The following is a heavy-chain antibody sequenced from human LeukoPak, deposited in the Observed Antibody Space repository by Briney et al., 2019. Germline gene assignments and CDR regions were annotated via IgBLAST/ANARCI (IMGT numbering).Heavy chain of an antibody. V-gene: IGHV1-2*02. CDR2: INPNSGGT. Sequence: EASVKVSFKASGYTFTGDYMHWLRQAPGQGLVWMGWINPNSGGTNGAQKFQGRVTMTRDTSISTAYMDLSRLRSDDTAMYYCAKSVVRGVISDAFDIWGQGTMVIVSS. D-gene: IGHD3-10*01. CDR3: AKSVVRGVISDAFDI. J-gene: IGHJ3*02. CDR1: GYTFTGDY.